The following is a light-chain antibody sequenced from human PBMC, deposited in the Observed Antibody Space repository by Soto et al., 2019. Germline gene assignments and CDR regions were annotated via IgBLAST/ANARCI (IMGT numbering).Light chain of an antibody. Sequence: DIQTTQSPSTLSASVGDRVTITCRASQSINSWLAWYQQKPGKAPQILIYDASTLKSGVPSRFSASGSGTEFTLIISSLQPDDFATYYCQQYTSYSWTFGQGTKVEI. CDR1: QSINSW. CDR2: DAS. V-gene: IGKV1-5*01. CDR3: QQYTSYSWT. J-gene: IGKJ1*01.